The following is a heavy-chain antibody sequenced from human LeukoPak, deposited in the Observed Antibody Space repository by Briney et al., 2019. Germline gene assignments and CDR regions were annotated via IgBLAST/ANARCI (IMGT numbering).Heavy chain of an antibody. CDR2: TYTSGST. J-gene: IGHJ5*02. CDR1: SGSISSGSYY. D-gene: IGHD3-9*01. CDR3: ARVSYDILSGYPPWFDP. V-gene: IGHV4-61*02. Sequence: SETLSLTCTVSSGSISSGSYYWSWIRQPAGKGLEWIGRTYTSGSTNYNPSLKMRVTISVDTYKNQFSLKLSSVTAADTAVYYCARVSYDILSGYPPWFDPWGQGTLVTVSS.